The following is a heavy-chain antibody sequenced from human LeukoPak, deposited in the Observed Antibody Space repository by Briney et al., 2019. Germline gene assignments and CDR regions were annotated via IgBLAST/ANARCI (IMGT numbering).Heavy chain of an antibody. Sequence: PGGSLRLSCAASGFTFDDYSMSWVRQVPGKGLEWVSGINWNGGSTGYADSVKGRFTISRDNAKNSLYLQMNSLRAEDTAVYYCASQSSWYRYYFDYWGQGTLVTVSS. CDR3: ASQSSWYRYYFDY. V-gene: IGHV3-20*04. CDR1: GFTFDDYS. CDR2: INWNGGST. D-gene: IGHD6-13*01. J-gene: IGHJ4*02.